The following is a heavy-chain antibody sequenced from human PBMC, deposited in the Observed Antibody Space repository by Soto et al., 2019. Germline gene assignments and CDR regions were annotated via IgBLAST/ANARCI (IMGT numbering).Heavy chain of an antibody. J-gene: IGHJ4*02. CDR1: GGTFNNYA. D-gene: IGHD5-12*01. CDR2: IIPSIGTA. CDR3: ARGGVDVVATSAFDY. Sequence: QVQLVQSGAEVKKPGSSVKVSCKASGGTFNNYAISWVRQAPGQGLEWMGGIIPSIGTADYAHKFQGRLAISADESTGTTFMELSSLRSEATPLYYSARGGVDVVATSAFDYWGQGTLVTVSS. V-gene: IGHV1-69*01.